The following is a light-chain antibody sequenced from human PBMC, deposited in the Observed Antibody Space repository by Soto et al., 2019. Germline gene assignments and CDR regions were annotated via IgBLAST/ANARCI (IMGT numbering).Light chain of an antibody. CDR1: QSISVS. CDR2: DAS. CDR3: QQRSNWPL. Sequence: NEFTPSPATLPLYPRERATLFGRASQSISVSLGWYQQKPGQAPRLLIYDASNRATGIPARFSGSGSGTDFTLTISSLEPEDFALYYCQQRSNWPLFGQGTKVAIK. J-gene: IGKJ1*01. V-gene: IGKV3-11*01.